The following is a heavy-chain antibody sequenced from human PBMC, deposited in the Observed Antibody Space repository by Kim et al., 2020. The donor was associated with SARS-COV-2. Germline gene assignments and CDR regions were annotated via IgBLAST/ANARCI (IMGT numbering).Heavy chain of an antibody. V-gene: IGHV3-21*01. CDR3: ARAQGREAAAPFQH. CDR1: GFTFSSYS. CDR2: ISSSSSYI. D-gene: IGHD6-13*01. Sequence: GGSLRLSCAASGFTFSSYSMNWVRQAPGKGLEWVSSISSSSSYIYYADSVKGRFTISRDNAKNSLYLQMNSLRAEDTAVYYCARAQGREAAAPFQHWGQGTLVTVSS. J-gene: IGHJ1*01.